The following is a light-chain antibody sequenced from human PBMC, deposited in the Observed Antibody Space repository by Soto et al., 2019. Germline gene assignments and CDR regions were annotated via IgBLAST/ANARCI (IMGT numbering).Light chain of an antibody. CDR1: QGIRHY. CDR3: LQDYNYPLT. J-gene: IGKJ4*01. CDR2: AAS. V-gene: IGKV1-6*01. Sequence: ALQMTQSPSSLSASVGDRVTITCRASQGIRHYLGWYQQKPGKAPKLLIYAASSLQSGVPSRFSGSGSGTDFTLTISSLQPEGFATYYCLQDYNYPLTFGGGTKVEIK.